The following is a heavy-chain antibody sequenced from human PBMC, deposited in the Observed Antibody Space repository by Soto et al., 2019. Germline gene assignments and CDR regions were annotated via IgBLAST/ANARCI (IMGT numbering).Heavy chain of an antibody. Sequence: PGGSLRLSCAASGFTFSSYSMNWVRQAPGKGLEWVSSISSSSSYIYYADSVKGRFTISRDNAKNSQYLQMNSLRAEDTAVYYCARARSAAGTPAYYGMDDWGQGTTVTVSS. CDR2: ISSSSSYI. CDR3: ARARSAAGTPAYYGMDD. D-gene: IGHD6-13*01. V-gene: IGHV3-21*01. CDR1: GFTFSSYS. J-gene: IGHJ6*02.